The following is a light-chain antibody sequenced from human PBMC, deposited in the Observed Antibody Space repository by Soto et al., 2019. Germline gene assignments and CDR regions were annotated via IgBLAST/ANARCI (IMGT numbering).Light chain of an antibody. V-gene: IGLV2-14*01. CDR1: SSDVDGYDY. Sequence: QSVLTQPASVSGSPGQSITISCTGTSSDVDGYDYVSWYQQHPGKAPKLMIYEVSNRPSGVSNRFSGSKSDNSASLTISGLQAADEADYYCCSYAGGWVFGGGTK. CDR3: CSYAGGWV. CDR2: EVS. J-gene: IGLJ3*02.